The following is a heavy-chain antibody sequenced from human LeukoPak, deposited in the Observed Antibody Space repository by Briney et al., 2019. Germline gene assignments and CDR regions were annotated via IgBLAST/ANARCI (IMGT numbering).Heavy chain of an antibody. J-gene: IGHJ4*02. CDR3: ARAPVVAATSYYFDY. CDR2: ISYDGSNK. D-gene: IGHD2-15*01. Sequence: GGSLRLSCAASGFTFSSYAMHWVRQAPGKGLEWVAVISYDGSNKYYADSVKGRFTISRDNSKNTLYLQMNSLRAEDTAVYYCARAPVVAATSYYFDYWGQGTLVTVSS. CDR1: GFTFSSYA. V-gene: IGHV3-30*04.